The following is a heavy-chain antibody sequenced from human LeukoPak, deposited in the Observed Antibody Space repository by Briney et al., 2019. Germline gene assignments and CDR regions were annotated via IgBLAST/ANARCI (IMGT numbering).Heavy chain of an antibody. CDR1: GFTFSSYW. V-gene: IGHV3-74*01. CDR2: FLSDGSRT. J-gene: IGHJ4*02. D-gene: IGHD3-10*01. CDR3: ARVGDYGSGFDF. Sequence: GGSLGLSCAASGFTFSSYWMHWVRQGPGKGLVWVSRFLSDGSRTTYADSVKGRFTISGDNAKNTLYLQMNSLRAEDTAVYYCARVGDYGSGFDFWGQGTLVTVSS.